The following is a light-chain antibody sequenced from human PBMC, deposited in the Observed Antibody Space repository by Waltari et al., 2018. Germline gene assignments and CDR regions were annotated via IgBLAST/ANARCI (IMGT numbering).Light chain of an antibody. Sequence: EIVMTQSPDTLSVSPGEGATLSCRASQSVSSNVAWYQQRPGQAPRLLIFGASTRATGIPARFSGSESGTEFTLTISSLQSEDSAVYFCQQYTTLPLTFGGGTKVEI. CDR1: QSVSSN. J-gene: IGKJ4*01. CDR2: GAS. CDR3: QQYTTLPLT. V-gene: IGKV3-15*01.